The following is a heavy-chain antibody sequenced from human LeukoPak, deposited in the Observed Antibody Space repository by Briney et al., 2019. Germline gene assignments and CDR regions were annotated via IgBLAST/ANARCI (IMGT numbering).Heavy chain of an antibody. CDR3: AKDAYSNGLNWFDP. D-gene: IGHD6-19*01. CDR2: ISYDGTNK. J-gene: IGHJ5*02. Sequence: GRSLRLSCAASGITFSSYGMHWVRQAPGKGLEWVADISYDGTNKYYADSVKGRFTISRDNSKNTLYLQMNSLRAEDTAVYYCAKDAYSNGLNWFDPWGQGTLVIVSS. CDR1: GITFSSYG. V-gene: IGHV3-30*18.